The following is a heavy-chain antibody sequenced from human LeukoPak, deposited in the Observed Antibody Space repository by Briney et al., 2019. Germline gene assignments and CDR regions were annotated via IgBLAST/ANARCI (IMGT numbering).Heavy chain of an antibody. J-gene: IGHJ6*02. V-gene: IGHV4-59*08. D-gene: IGHD3-10*01. CDR2: IYYSGST. CDR3: ARYGSGSYSFGMDV. CDR1: GGSISSYY. Sequence: SETLSLTCTVSGGSISSYYWSWIRQPPGKGLEWIGYIYYSGSTNYNPSLKSRVTISVDTSKNQFSLRLSSVTAADTAVYYCARYGSGSYSFGMDVWGQGTTVTVSS.